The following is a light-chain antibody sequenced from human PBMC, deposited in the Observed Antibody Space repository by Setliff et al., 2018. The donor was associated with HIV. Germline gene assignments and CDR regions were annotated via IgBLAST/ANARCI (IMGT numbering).Light chain of an antibody. CDR1: QSNIGRTT. CDR2: GDN. Sequence: SVLVQPPSVSAAPGQRVTISCSGTQSNIGRTTVNWYQQLPGTAPKLLIFGDNQRPSGVPDRFSASKFGTSGSLDISGLQSDDEADYFCAAWDAGLSAYVFGPGTKVTVL. J-gene: IGLJ1*01. CDR3: AAWDAGLSAYV. V-gene: IGLV1-44*01.